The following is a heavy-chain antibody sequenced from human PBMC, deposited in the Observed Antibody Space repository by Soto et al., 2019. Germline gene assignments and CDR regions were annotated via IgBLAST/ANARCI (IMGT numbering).Heavy chain of an antibody. D-gene: IGHD2-2*01. Sequence: SETLSLTCTVSGGSISSSTYYWGWIRQPPGKGLEWIGSIYYSGSTFYNPSLKSRVTISADTSKNKFSLMLTSVTAADTAVYFCAIATPAGSADFWGQGTLVTVSS. CDR3: AIATPAGSADF. V-gene: IGHV4-39*07. CDR1: GGSISSSTYY. J-gene: IGHJ4*02. CDR2: IYYSGST.